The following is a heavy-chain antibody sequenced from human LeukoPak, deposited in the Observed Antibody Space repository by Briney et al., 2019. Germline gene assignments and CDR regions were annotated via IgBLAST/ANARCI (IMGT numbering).Heavy chain of an antibody. J-gene: IGHJ4*02. CDR1: GGSISSYY. V-gene: IGHV4-59*08. CDR3: ARHRRYNYVWGSYSYGEFDY. D-gene: IGHD3-16*02. CDR2: IYYSGST. Sequence: SETLSLTCTVSGGSISSYYWSWIRQPPVKELEWIGYIYYSGSTNYNPSLKSRVTISVDTSKNQFSLKLSSVTAADTAVYYCARHRRYNYVWGSYSYGEFDYWGQGTLVTVSS.